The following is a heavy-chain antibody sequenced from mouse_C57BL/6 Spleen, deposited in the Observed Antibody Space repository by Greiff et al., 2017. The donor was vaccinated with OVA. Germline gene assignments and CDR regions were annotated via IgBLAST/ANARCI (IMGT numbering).Heavy chain of an antibody. Sequence: EVQLQQSGPVLVKPGASVKMSCKASGYTFTDYYMNWVKQSHGKSLEWIGVINPYNGGTSYNQKFKGKATLTVDKSSSTAYMELNSLTSEDSAVYYCARERAYYDYAMDYWGQGTSVTVSS. CDR2: INPYNGGT. J-gene: IGHJ4*01. D-gene: IGHD1-1*02. CDR1: GYTFTDYY. CDR3: ARERAYYDYAMDY. V-gene: IGHV1-19*01.